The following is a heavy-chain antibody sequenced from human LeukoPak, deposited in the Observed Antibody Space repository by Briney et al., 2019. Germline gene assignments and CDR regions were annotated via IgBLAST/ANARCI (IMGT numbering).Heavy chain of an antibody. D-gene: IGHD1-1*01. Sequence: PSETLSLTCTVSGGSISSYYWSWIRQPAGKGLEWIGRIYSSGSSKFNPSLKSRVTISIDTSKNQFSLNLSSVTAADTAVYYCARDMTGRGWNEAFDIWGQGTMVTVSS. J-gene: IGHJ3*02. V-gene: IGHV4-4*07. CDR2: IYSSGSS. CDR1: GGSISSYY. CDR3: ARDMTGRGWNEAFDI.